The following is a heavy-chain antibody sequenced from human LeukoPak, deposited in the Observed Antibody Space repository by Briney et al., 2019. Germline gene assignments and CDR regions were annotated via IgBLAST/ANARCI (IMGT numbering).Heavy chain of an antibody. J-gene: IGHJ4*02. CDR3: ARENCSSTSCYFDY. V-gene: IGHV3-33*01. D-gene: IGHD2-2*01. CDR2: IWYDGSNK. CDR1: GFTFSSYG. Sequence: GRSLRLSCAASGFTFSSYGMHWVRQAPGKGLEWVAVIWYDGSNKYYADSVKGRFTISRDNSKNTLYLQMSSLRAEDTAVYYCARENCSSTSCYFDYWGQGTLVTVSS.